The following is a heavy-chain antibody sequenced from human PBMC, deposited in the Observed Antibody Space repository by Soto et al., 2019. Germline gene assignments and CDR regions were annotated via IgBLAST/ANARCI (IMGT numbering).Heavy chain of an antibody. Sequence: QVQLVESGGGVVQPGRSLRLSCAASGFTFSSYAMHWVRQAPGKGLEWVAVISYDGSNKYYADSVKGRFTIARDNSKNALYRQMDSLRAEDTAVYYGARFAGTYGMDVWGQGTTVTVSS. V-gene: IGHV3-30-3*01. D-gene: IGHD6-13*01. J-gene: IGHJ6*02. CDR3: ARFAGTYGMDV. CDR1: GFTFSSYA. CDR2: ISYDGSNK.